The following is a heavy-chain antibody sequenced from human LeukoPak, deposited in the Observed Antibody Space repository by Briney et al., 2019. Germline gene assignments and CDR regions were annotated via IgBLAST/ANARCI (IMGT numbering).Heavy chain of an antibody. V-gene: IGHV4-4*02. D-gene: IGHD6-19*01. CDR2: IYHSGST. CDR1: GGSISSSNW. CDR3: ARDLRSSGWSVDP. J-gene: IGHJ5*02. Sequence: SETLSLTCAVSGGSISSSNWWSWVRQPLGKGLEWIGEIYHSGSTNYNPSLKSRVTISVDKSKNQFSLKLSSVTAADAAVYYCARDLRSSGWSVDPWGQGTLVTVSS.